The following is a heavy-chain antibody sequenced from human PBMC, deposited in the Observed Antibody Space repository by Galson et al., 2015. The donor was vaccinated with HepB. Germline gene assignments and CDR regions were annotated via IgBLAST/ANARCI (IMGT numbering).Heavy chain of an antibody. CDR3: VRGLGTTGLKY. Sequence: CAISGDSVSSNRTAWNWIRQSPSRGLEWLGRTYYVSRWNTEYPISVKSRISIKPDISKNQFSLQLNSVTPDDTAVYYCVRGLGTTGLKYWSLGTLVTVSS. V-gene: IGHV6-1*01. J-gene: IGHJ4*02. D-gene: IGHD1-7*01. CDR2: TYYVSRWNT. CDR1: GDSVSSNRTA.